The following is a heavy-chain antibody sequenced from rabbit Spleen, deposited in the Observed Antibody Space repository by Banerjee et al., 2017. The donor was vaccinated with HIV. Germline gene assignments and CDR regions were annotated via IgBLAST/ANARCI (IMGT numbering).Heavy chain of an antibody. CDR2: IYTSSGST. V-gene: IGHV1S40*01. CDR3: ARRDSTHDYAYNL. J-gene: IGHJ4*01. CDR1: GVSLNDKDV. Sequence: QSLEESGGGLVKPGTSLTLTCKASGVSLNDKDVMCWVRQAPGKGLEWIACIYTSSGSTYYASWVNGRFTISKTSSTTVTLQMTSLTAADTATYFCARRDSTHDYAYNLWGPGTLVTVS. D-gene: IGHD6-1*01.